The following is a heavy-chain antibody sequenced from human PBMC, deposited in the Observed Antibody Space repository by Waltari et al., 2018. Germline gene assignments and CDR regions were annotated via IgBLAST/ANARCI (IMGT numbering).Heavy chain of an antibody. CDR1: GFTFQNYE. CDR2: ISSGASTI. CDR3: ARGEGGANEY. V-gene: IGHV3-48*03. D-gene: IGHD1-26*01. J-gene: IGHJ4*01. Sequence: DVQLVESGGGLVQPGGSLRLLCAAAGFTFQNYEMNWFRQAPGKGLEWVSYISSGASTIFYADSVKGRFTISRDNAKNSVYLEMNSLRADDTAIYYCARGEGGANEYWGQGTLVTVSS.